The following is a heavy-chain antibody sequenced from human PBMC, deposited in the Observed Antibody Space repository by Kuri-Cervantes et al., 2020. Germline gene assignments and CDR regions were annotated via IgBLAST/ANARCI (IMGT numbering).Heavy chain of an antibody. CDR2: IYHSGST. J-gene: IGHJ4*02. V-gene: IGHV4-38-2*02. CDR3: ARGLVGGFDY. D-gene: IGHD1-26*01. CDR1: GYSISSGYY. Sequence: SETLSLTCTVSGYSISSGYYWGWIRQPPGKGLEWIGSIYHSGSTYYNPSLKSRVTISVDTSKNQFSLKLSSVTAADTAVYYCARGLVGGFDYWGQGTLVTVSS.